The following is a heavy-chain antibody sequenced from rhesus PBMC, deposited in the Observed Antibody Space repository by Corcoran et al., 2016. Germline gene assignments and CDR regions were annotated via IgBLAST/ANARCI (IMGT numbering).Heavy chain of an antibody. CDR2: INSGGGST. Sequence: EVQLVETGGGLVQPGGSLKLSCAVSGFIFSSYGMSWVRQAPGKGLEWVSVINSGGGSTYYADSVNGRFTISRDNSKNTLSLQMNSLRPDDTAVYYCAKRAYYYSGSYYFDYWGQGVLVTVSS. CDR1: GFIFSSYG. J-gene: IGHJ4*01. CDR3: AKRAYYYSGSYYFDY. V-gene: IGHV3S5*01. D-gene: IGHD3-16*01.